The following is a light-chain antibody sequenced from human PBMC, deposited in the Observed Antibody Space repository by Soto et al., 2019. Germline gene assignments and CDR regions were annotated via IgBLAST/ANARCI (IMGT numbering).Light chain of an antibody. V-gene: IGKV1-5*03. Sequence: DIQVTQSPATLSASVGDTVSITCRASQSVLTWLAWYQQKPGKAPNLLIYKASRLRYGVPSRFSGSGSGTDFTLTISSLQPDDFASYFCKHYFSYPYAFGQGTKLEI. CDR1: QSVLTW. J-gene: IGKJ2*01. CDR3: KHYFSYPYA. CDR2: KAS.